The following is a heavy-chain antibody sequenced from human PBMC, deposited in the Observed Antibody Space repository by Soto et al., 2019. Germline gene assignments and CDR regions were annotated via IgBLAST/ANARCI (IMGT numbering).Heavy chain of an antibody. D-gene: IGHD6-6*01. CDR2: MNPNSGNT. CDR1: GYTFTSYD. V-gene: IGHV1-8*01. J-gene: IGHJ6*03. Sequence: ASVKVSCKASGYTFTSYDINWVRQATGQGLEWMGWMNPNSGNTGYAQKFQGRVTMTRNTSISTAYMELSSLRSEDTAVYYCARKGHKGSIAARPGYMDVWGKGTTVTVSS. CDR3: ARKGHKGSIAARPGYMDV.